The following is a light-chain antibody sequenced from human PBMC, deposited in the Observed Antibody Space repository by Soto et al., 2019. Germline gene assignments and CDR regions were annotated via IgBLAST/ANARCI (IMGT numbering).Light chain of an antibody. CDR1: QSISSW. Sequence: DIPMTQSPSTLAAAVGDRDHITCRASQSISSWLAWYQQKPGKAPKLLINKASSLESGVPSRFSGSGSGTEFTLTISSLQPDDFATYYCQHFNSYPWTFGQGTKVDIK. CDR2: KAS. CDR3: QHFNSYPWT. V-gene: IGKV1-5*03. J-gene: IGKJ1*01.